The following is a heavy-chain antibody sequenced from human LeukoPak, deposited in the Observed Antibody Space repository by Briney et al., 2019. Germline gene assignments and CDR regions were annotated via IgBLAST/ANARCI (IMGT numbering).Heavy chain of an antibody. CDR2: INPNSGGT. V-gene: IGHV1-2*02. Sequence: GASVKVSCKASGYTFTGYYMHWVRQAPGQGLEWMGWINPNSGGTNYAQKLQGRVTMTTDTSTSTAYMELRSLRSDDTAVYYCARAVMVRGVTVGLFDYWGQGTLVTVSS. J-gene: IGHJ4*02. D-gene: IGHD3-10*01. CDR1: GYTFTGYY. CDR3: ARAVMVRGVTVGLFDY.